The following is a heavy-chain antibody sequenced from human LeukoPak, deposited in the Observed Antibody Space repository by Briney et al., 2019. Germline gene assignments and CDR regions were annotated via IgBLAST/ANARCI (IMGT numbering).Heavy chain of an antibody. Sequence: SETLSLTCAVSGDSVSSNYWSWLRQPPGRGLEWIGYIYYSDNTNYNPSLKSRVTISLDTSKNQFSLKVSSVTAADTAVYYCARGRAFDPWGQGTLVTVSS. CDR3: ARGRAFDP. CDR1: GDSVSSNY. CDR2: IYYSDNT. J-gene: IGHJ5*02. V-gene: IGHV4-59*02.